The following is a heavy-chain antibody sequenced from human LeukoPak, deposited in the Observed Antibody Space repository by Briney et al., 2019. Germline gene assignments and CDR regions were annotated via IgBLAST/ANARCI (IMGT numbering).Heavy chain of an antibody. Sequence: TSETQPLTCTVSGGPISSYYWSWIRQPAGKGLEWIGRIYTSGSTNYNPSLKSRVTISVDTSKNQFSLKLSSVTAADTAVYYCAREPHCSSTSCHNQFDYWGQGTLVTVSS. CDR1: GGPISSYY. CDR3: AREPHCSSTSCHNQFDY. V-gene: IGHV4-4*07. J-gene: IGHJ4*02. D-gene: IGHD2-2*01. CDR2: IYTSGST.